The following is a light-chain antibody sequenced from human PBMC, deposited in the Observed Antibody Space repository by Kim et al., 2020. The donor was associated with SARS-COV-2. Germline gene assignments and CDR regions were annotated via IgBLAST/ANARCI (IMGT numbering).Light chain of an antibody. J-gene: IGKJ3*01. V-gene: IGKV3-20*01. CDR3: QQYGSSQFT. CDR2: GAS. Sequence: EIVLTQSPGTLSLSPGERATLSCRASQSVSSSYLAWYQQKPGQAPRLLIDGASSRATGIPDRFSGSGSGTDFILTISRLEPEDFAVYYCQQYGSSQFTFGPGTKVDIK. CDR1: QSVSSSY.